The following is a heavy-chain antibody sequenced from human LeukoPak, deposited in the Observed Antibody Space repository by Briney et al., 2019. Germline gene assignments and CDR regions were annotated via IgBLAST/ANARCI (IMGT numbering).Heavy chain of an antibody. D-gene: IGHD3-3*01. CDR3: ARGPSITIFGVVIDYGAFDI. Sequence: GASVKVSCKASGYTFTSYGISWVRQAPGQGLEWMGWISAYNGNTNYAQKLQGRVTMTTDTSTSTAYMELRSLRSDDTAVYYCARGPSITIFGVVIDYGAFDIWGQGTMVTVSS. CDR2: ISAYNGNT. V-gene: IGHV1-18*01. J-gene: IGHJ3*02. CDR1: GYTFTSYG.